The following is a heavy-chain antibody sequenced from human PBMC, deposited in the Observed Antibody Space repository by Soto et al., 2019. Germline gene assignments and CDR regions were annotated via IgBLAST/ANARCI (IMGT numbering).Heavy chain of an antibody. CDR2: IIAYNCNT. CDR1: GYTFTSYY. V-gene: IGHV1-18*01. J-gene: IGHJ4*02. Sequence: ASVKVSCKASGYTFTSYYISLVRQAPVQVLELIGWIIAYNCNTHYAQKVQGRVTSARYTCTGTGYMDLRSLGSDDTAVYYCAREGPTMDYWGQGTMVTVSS. CDR3: AREGPTMDY. D-gene: IGHD3-10*01.